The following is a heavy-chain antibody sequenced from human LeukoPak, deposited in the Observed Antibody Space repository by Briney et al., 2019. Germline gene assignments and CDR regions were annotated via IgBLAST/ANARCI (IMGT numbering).Heavy chain of an antibody. CDR1: GFTFSSYA. CDR3: AREVGSGSYPLDYYYGMDV. V-gene: IGHV3-30*04. D-gene: IGHD3-10*01. CDR2: ISYDGSNK. J-gene: IGHJ6*04. Sequence: PGRSLRLSCAASGFTFSSYAMHWVRQAPGKGLEWVAVISYDGSNKYYADSVKGRFTISRDNSMNTLYLQMNSLRAEDTAVYYCAREVGSGSYPLDYYYGMDVWGKGTTVTVSS.